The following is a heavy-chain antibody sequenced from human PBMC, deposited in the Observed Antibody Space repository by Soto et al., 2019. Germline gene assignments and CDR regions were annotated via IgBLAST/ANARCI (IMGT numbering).Heavy chain of an antibody. CDR3: ARLGDSSGNHAYWFDP. J-gene: IGHJ5*02. D-gene: IGHD3-10*01. V-gene: IGHV4-28*01. Sequence: QVQLQESGPGLVKPSDTLSLTCAVSGYSISNTNWWGWIRQPPGKGLEWIGYIYYSGNTYYNPSLRSRVTMSXXTXKXXFSLTLSSVTAVDTGVYYCARLGDSSGNHAYWFDPWGQGTLVTVSS. CDR1: GYSISNTNW. CDR2: IYYSGNT.